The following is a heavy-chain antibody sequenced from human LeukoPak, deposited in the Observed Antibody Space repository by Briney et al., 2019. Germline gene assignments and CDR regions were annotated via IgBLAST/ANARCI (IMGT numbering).Heavy chain of an antibody. V-gene: IGHV6-1*01. CDR3: ARGGYDFDS. D-gene: IGHD5-12*01. Sequence: SQTLSLTCAISGDNVSSGSAAWNWIRQSPSRGLEWLGRTYYRSKWYNDYAISMESRITINPDTSKNQFSLHLNSVTPEDTAVYYCARGGYDFDSWGQGTLVTVYS. J-gene: IGHJ4*02. CDR2: TYYRSKWYN. CDR1: GDNVSSGSAA.